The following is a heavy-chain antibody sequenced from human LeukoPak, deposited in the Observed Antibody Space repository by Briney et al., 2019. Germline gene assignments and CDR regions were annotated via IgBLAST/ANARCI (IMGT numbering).Heavy chain of an antibody. CDR2: ISYDGSDK. CDR3: AKDPFNDAFDI. Sequence: GGSLRLSCAASGFTFSSYWMSWVRQAPGKGLEWVAVISYDGSDKYYADSVKGRFTISRDNSKNTLYLQMNSLRAEDTAVYYCAKDPFNDAFDIWGQGTMVTVSS. J-gene: IGHJ3*02. CDR1: GFTFSSYW. V-gene: IGHV3-30*18.